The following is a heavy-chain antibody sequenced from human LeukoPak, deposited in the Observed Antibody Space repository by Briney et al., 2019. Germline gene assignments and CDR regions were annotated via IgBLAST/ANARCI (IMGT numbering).Heavy chain of an antibody. V-gene: IGHV1-2*06. Sequence: GASVKVSCKASGYTFTGYYMHWVRQAPGQGREWMGRIYPNSGGTNYAQKFQGRFTMTRDTSISTIYMELSRLRSDDTAVYYCAREGCSSTTCLNNLFDPWGQGTPVTVSS. CDR1: GYTFTGYY. D-gene: IGHD2/OR15-2a*01. CDR3: AREGCSSTTCLNNLFDP. CDR2: IYPNSGGT. J-gene: IGHJ5*02.